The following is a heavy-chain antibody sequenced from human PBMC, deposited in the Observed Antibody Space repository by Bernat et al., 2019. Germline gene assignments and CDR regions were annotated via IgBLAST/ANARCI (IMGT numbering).Heavy chain of an antibody. CDR3: TPEGYMYGYHSMQY. CDR1: GFTFSTAW. J-gene: IGHJ4*02. V-gene: IGHV3-15*01. D-gene: IGHD5-18*01. Sequence: EVQLVESGGGLVKPGGSLRLSCAASGFTFSTAWMTWVRQAPGEGLEWVGRVKSKTDGGTSDYAAPVKGRFTISRDDSKNTLYLQMNGLKTEDTAVYYCTPEGYMYGYHSMQYWGQGALVTVSS. CDR2: VKSKTDGGTS.